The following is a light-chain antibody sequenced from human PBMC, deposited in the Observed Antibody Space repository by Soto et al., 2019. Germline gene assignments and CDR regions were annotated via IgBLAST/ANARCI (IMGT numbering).Light chain of an antibody. J-gene: IGKJ1*01. CDR1: KSLVYSDGNTH. Sequence: DVVLTQSPLSLPVNFGQPASISCRSSKSLVYSDGNTHLSWFHQRPGQSPRRLIYRVSSRDSGVTDRFSGSGSGTDFTLEISRVEAEDVGIYFCTPGTHWPRTFGQGTKVEVK. V-gene: IGKV2-30*01. CDR3: TPGTHWPRT. CDR2: RVS.